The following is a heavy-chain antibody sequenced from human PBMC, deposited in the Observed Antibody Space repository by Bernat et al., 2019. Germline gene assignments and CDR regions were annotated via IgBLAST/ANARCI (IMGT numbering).Heavy chain of an antibody. CDR2: INHSGST. V-gene: IGHV4-34*01. Sequence: QVQLQQWGAGLLKPSETLSLTCAVYGGSFSGYYWSWIRQPPGKGLEWIGEINHSGSTNYNPSLKSRVTISVDTSKNQFCLKLSSVTAADTAVYYCARGGSNKSGPGHYFDYWGQGTLVTVSS. CDR3: ARGGSNKSGPGHYFDY. D-gene: IGHD1/OR15-1a*01. CDR1: GGSFSGYY. J-gene: IGHJ4*02.